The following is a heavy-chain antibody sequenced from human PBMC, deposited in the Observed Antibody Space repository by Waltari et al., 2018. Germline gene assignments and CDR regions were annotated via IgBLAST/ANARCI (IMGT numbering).Heavy chain of an antibody. CDR2: IRSETYGGTI. Sequence: DVQVVESVGGLVQPGRSRRVSCKGCGFPFGFYPLSWFRQGPGKGLEWVGLIRSETYGGTIDYAASVKGRFSISRDDSKSIAYLQMNGLKTDDTGVYYCARDQLAYGMDVWGQGTTVTVS. V-gene: IGHV3-49*02. D-gene: IGHD2-2*01. CDR1: GFPFGFYP. J-gene: IGHJ6*02. CDR3: ARDQLAYGMDV.